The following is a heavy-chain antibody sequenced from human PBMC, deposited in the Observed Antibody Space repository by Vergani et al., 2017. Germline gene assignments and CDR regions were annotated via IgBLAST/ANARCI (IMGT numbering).Heavy chain of an antibody. V-gene: IGHV3-11*04. CDR2: ISSSGSTI. CDR1: GFTFSDYY. Sequence: QVQLVESGGGLVKPGGSLRLSCAASGFTFSDYYMRWIRQAPGKGLEWVSYISSSGSTIYYEDSVKGRFTISRDNAKNSLYLQMNSLRAEDTAVYYCATRRYSYDSSGYSHNYFDYWGQGTLVTVSS. D-gene: IGHD3-22*01. J-gene: IGHJ4*02. CDR3: ATRRYSYDSSGYSHNYFDY.